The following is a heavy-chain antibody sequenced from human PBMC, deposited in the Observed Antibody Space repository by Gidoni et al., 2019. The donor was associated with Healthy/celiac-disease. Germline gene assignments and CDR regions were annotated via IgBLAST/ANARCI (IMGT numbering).Heavy chain of an antibody. CDR2: INHSGST. J-gene: IGHJ4*02. V-gene: IGHV4-34*01. CDR1: GGSFRGYH. Sequence: QVPLHQSGAGLSKPSQTLCLTCAVYGGSFRGYHWSWIPQPPGKGLEWIGEINHSGSTNYNPSLKSRVTMSVDTSKNQFSLKLSSVTAADTAVYYCEIGDYWGQGTLVTVSS. CDR3: EIGDY.